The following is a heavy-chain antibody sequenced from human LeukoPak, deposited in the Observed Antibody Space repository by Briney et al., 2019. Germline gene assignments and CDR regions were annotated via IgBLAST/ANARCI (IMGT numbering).Heavy chain of an antibody. CDR3: ARASTWLAFDY. CDR1: GFSFSSYS. J-gene: IGHJ4*02. D-gene: IGHD3-9*01. Sequence: GGSLRLSCAASGFSFSSYSMNWVRQAPGKGLEWVSVIYSADSTNYADSVKGRFTISRDNSKNTLLLQMNSLRAEDTAVYYCARASTWLAFDYWGQGTLVTVSS. CDR2: IYSADST. V-gene: IGHV3-66*01.